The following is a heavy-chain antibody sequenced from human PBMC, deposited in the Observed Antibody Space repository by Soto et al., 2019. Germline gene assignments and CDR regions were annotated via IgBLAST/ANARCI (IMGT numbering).Heavy chain of an antibody. J-gene: IGHJ6*02. V-gene: IGHV1-8*01. D-gene: IGHD2-2*01. Sequence: ASVKVSCKASGYTFTSYDINWVRQATGQGLEWMGWMNPNSGNTGYAQKFQGRVTMTRNTSISTAYMELSSLRSEDTAVYYYARVPGTCSSNSCYYYYGMDVWGQGTTVTVSS. CDR2: MNPNSGNT. CDR3: ARVPGTCSSNSCYYYYGMDV. CDR1: GYTFTSYD.